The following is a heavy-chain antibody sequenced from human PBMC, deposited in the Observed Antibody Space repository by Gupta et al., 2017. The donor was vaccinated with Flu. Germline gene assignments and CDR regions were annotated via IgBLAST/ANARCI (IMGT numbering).Heavy chain of an antibody. Sequence: QVQLVESGGGVVQPGRYLTLSCEASGFGFNNYGMHWVRQAPGKGLEWVAVISYDGKYDFYADSVKGRFTISRDGSKNMIFLEMSSLRGEDTAVYYCAKDHMFQSLCCPFFDYGLDAWGLGTTVTVSS. CDR3: AKDHMFQSLCCPFFDYGLDA. J-gene: IGHJ6*02. V-gene: IGHV3-30*18. CDR2: ISYDGKYD. CDR1: GFGFNNYG. D-gene: IGHD3-10*02.